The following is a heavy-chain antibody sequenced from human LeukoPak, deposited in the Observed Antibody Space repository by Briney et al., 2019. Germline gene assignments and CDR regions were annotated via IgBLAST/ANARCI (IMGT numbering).Heavy chain of an antibody. CDR3: ARIPKHDDYEGFHY. CDR2: ISYSGTT. J-gene: IGHJ4*02. CDR1: GYSISSGYY. D-gene: IGHD4-17*01. V-gene: IGHV4-38-2*01. Sequence: SETLSLTCALSGYSISSGYYWGWIRQPPGKGLDCIGSISYSGTTYYTPCLKGRVTISVDMSKNQFSLNLSSVTAADTAVYYCARIPKHDDYEGFHYWGQGTLVTVSS.